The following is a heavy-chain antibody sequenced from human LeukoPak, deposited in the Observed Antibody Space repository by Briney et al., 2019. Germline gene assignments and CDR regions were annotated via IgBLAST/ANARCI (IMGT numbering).Heavy chain of an antibody. Sequence: GGSLRLSCAASGFTFSSCGMHWVRQAPGKGLEWVAFIRYDGSNKYYADSVKGRFTISRDNSKNTLYLQMNSLRAEDTAVYYCAKATYCSSTSCPPDDAFDIWGQGTMVTVSS. D-gene: IGHD2-2*01. CDR3: AKATYCSSTSCPPDDAFDI. CDR1: GFTFSSCG. V-gene: IGHV3-30*02. CDR2: IRYDGSNK. J-gene: IGHJ3*02.